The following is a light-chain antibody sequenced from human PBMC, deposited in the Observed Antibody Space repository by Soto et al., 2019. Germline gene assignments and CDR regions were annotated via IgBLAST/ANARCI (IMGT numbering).Light chain of an antibody. CDR1: NIGSKS. Sequence: SYELTQPPSVSVAPGKTARITCGGNNIGSKSVHWYQQKPGQAPVLVIYYDSDRPSGIPERFSGSNSGNTATLTISRVEAGDEADYYCQVWDSSSDHRGLVVFGGGTKLTVL. J-gene: IGLJ2*01. CDR2: YDS. V-gene: IGLV3-21*04. CDR3: QVWDSSSDHRGLVV.